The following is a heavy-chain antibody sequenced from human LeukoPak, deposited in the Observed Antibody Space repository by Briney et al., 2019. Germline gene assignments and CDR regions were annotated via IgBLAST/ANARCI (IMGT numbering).Heavy chain of an antibody. J-gene: IGHJ4*02. V-gene: IGHV4-59*08. Sequence: SETLSLTCTVSGASMSDYYWSWIRQPPGKGLEWIGNIYYTGSTNYNPSLKSRVTMSVDTSKNQISLKLSSVTAADSAVYYCVRRVRYFGQNDYWGQGTLVTVSS. D-gene: IGHD3-9*01. CDR2: IYYTGST. CDR1: GASMSDYY. CDR3: VRRVRYFGQNDY.